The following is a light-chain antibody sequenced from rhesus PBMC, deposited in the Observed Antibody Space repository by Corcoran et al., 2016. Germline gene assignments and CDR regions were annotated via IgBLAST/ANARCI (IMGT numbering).Light chain of an antibody. CDR3: CSHTTTTSFI. V-gene: IGLV2S7*01. J-gene: IGLJ1*01. CDR2: GVT. Sequence: QSAPTQPPSVSGSPGQSVTISCTGTNSDIGAYGYVSWYQQHPGKAPKLMIYGVTVRPSGVSDRFSGSKSGNTASLTISGLQAEDGAHYHCCSHTTTTSFIFGTGTRLTVL. CDR1: NSDIGAYGY.